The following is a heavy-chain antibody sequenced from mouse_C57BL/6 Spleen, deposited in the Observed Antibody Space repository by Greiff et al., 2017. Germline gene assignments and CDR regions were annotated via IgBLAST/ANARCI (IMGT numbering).Heavy chain of an antibody. Sequence: QVQLQQSGAELVKPGASVKISCKASGYAFSSYWMNWVKQRPGKGLEWIGQIYPGDGDTNYNGKFKGKATLTADKSSSTAYMQLSRLTSEDSAVYICARYHYGNYERNAMDYWGQGTSVTVSS. V-gene: IGHV1-80*01. CDR1: GYAFSSYW. CDR2: IYPGDGDT. J-gene: IGHJ4*01. D-gene: IGHD2-1*01. CDR3: ARYHYGNYERNAMDY.